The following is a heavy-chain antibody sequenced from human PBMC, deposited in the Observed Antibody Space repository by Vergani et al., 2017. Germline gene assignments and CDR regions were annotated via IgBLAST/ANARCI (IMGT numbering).Heavy chain of an antibody. CDR3: ARERFLETLYYYYMDV. CDR2: IYTSGTT. Sequence: QVQLQESGPGLVKPSETLSLTCTVSGGSISSYYWSWIRQPAGKGLEWIGRIYTSGTTNYNPSLKSRVTISVDTSKNQFSLKLSSVTAADTAVYYCARERFLETLYYYYMDVWGKGTTVTVSS. CDR1: GGSISSYY. D-gene: IGHD3-3*01. V-gene: IGHV4-4*07. J-gene: IGHJ6*03.